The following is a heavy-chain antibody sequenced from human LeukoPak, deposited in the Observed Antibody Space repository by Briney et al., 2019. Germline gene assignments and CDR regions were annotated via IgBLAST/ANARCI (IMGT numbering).Heavy chain of an antibody. CDR1: GFTFSSYS. Sequence: GGSLRLSCGASGFTFSSYSMSWVRQAPGKGLEWVANIKQDGSERYYVDSVKGRFTISRDNAKNSLYLQMNSLRAEDTAVYYCARGRGSDYWGQGTLVTVSS. J-gene: IGHJ4*02. CDR2: IKQDGSER. D-gene: IGHD3-16*01. CDR3: ARGRGSDY. V-gene: IGHV3-7*05.